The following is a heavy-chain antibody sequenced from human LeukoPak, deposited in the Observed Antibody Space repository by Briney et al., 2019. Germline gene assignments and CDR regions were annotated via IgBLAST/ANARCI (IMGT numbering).Heavy chain of an antibody. V-gene: IGHV1-2*06. D-gene: IGHD1-26*01. CDR1: GYTFTGYY. CDR2: INPNSGGT. Sequence: ASVKVSCKASGYTFTGYYMHWVRQAPGQGLEWMGRINPNSGGTNYAQKFQGRVTMTRDTSISTAYMELSSLRSEDTAVYYCARDHQWELYNWFDPWGQGTLVTVSS. J-gene: IGHJ5*02. CDR3: ARDHQWELYNWFDP.